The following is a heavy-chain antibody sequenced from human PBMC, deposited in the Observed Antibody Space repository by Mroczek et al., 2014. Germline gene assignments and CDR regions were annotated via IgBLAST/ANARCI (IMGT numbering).Heavy chain of an antibody. V-gene: IGHV4-39*01. CDR1: GGSISSSSYY. Sequence: QVQLQQWGPGLVKPSETLSLTCTVSGGSISSSSYYWGWIRQPPGKGLEWIGSIYYSGSTYYNPSLKSRVTISVDTSKNQFSLKLSSVTAADTAVYYCASAYSRWLGTHYFDYVGPGNPGHRLL. D-gene: IGHD3-16*01. J-gene: IGHJ4*02. CDR2: IYYSGST. CDR3: ASAYSRWLGTHYFDY.